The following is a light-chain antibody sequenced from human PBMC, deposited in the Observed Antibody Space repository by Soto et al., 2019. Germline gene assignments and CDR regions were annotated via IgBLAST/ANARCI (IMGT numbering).Light chain of an antibody. Sequence: DFQPTQSPSSLSASVGDRVTITCQASHDISNFLNWYQQRPGKAPNLLIYDASNLQTGVPSRFSGGGSGTHFTLTISSLQPEDVATYYCQLYDSLPLLTFGGGTKVEIK. CDR2: DAS. J-gene: IGKJ4*01. CDR1: HDISNF. V-gene: IGKV1-33*01. CDR3: QLYDSLPLLT.